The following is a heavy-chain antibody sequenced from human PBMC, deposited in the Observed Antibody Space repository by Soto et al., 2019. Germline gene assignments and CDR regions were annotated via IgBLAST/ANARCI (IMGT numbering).Heavy chain of an antibody. D-gene: IGHD3-3*01. Sequence: QVQLVESGGGVVQPGRSLRLSCAASGFTFSSYAMHWVRQAPGKGLEWVAVISYDGSNKYYADSVKGRFTISRDNSKNDLYMQMNSLRAEAAAVYYCARDSLAEWAPPLDYIDHWGQGTLVTVSS. CDR3: ARDSLAEWAPPLDYIDH. CDR2: ISYDGSNK. V-gene: IGHV3-30-3*01. CDR1: GFTFSSYA. J-gene: IGHJ4*02.